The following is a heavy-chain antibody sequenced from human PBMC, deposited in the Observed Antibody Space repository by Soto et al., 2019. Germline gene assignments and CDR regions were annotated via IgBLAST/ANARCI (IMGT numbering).Heavy chain of an antibody. D-gene: IGHD3-10*01. V-gene: IGHV3-23*01. J-gene: IGHJ4*02. CDR1: GLTFSSYV. CDR3: ATTSTGRRFDF. Sequence: EVQLLESGGGLVQPGGSLRFSCAASGLTFSSYVMSWVRQAPGKGLEWVSAISASGGSTYYADSVKGRCTISRDNTKNTRYLQMNSLRADDTAVYYCATTSTGRRFDFWGQGTLVTVSS. CDR2: ISASGGST.